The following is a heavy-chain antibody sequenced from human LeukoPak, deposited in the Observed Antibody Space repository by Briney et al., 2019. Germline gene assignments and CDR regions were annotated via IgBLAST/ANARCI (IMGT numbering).Heavy chain of an antibody. CDR1: GGSFSGYY. J-gene: IGHJ3*02. D-gene: IGHD5-18*01. Sequence: TSETLSLTCAVYGGSFSGYYWSWIRQPPGKGLEWIGEINHSGSTNYNPSLKSRVTISVDTSKNQFSLKLSSVTAADTAVYYCAKSNGYGLVDIWGQGTMVTVSS. CDR3: AKSNGYGLVDI. CDR2: INHSGST. V-gene: IGHV4-34*01.